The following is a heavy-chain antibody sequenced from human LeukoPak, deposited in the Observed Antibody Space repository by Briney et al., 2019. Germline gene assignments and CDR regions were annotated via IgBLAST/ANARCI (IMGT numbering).Heavy chain of an antibody. CDR1: GFTFSSYW. CDR2: IKPAKTDGGAP. D-gene: IGHD4-17*01. CDR3: AREGSLYGYHSFDS. J-gene: IGHJ4*02. Sequence: GGSLRLSCAASGFTFSSYWMHWVRQAPGKGLEWVGRIKPAKTDGGAPYYSAPVKGRFTISRDDSSDRLYLHMNSLKTEDTAVYFCAREGSLYGYHSFDSWGQGTLVTVSS. V-gene: IGHV3-15*01.